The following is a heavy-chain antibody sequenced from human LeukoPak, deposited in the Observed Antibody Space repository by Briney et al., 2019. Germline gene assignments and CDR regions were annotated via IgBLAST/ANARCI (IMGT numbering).Heavy chain of an antibody. CDR1: GFTFSSAE. Sequence: GGSLRLSCTASGFTFSSAEMNWGRQAPGEGLEWVSYINSNGDFKYYADSVNGRFTISRDNAKNSLYLQMNSLTAEDTAVYYCTRRPYWGRGTLVSVSS. V-gene: IGHV3-48*03. J-gene: IGHJ4*02. CDR2: INSNGDFK. CDR3: TRRPY.